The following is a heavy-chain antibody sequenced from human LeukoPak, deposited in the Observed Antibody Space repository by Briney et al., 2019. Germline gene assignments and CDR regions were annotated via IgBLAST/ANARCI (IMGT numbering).Heavy chain of an antibody. CDR3: ARGAAGGLSWFDP. D-gene: IGHD6-13*01. CDR1: GGSISSYY. CDR2: IYTSGST. V-gene: IGHV4-4*07. Sequence: PSETLSLTCSVSGGSISSYYWSWIRQPAGKGLHLIGRIYTSGSTNYNPSLKSRVTMSVDTPKNQFPLKLSSVTAADTAVYYCARGAAGGLSWFDPWGQGTLVTVSS. J-gene: IGHJ5*02.